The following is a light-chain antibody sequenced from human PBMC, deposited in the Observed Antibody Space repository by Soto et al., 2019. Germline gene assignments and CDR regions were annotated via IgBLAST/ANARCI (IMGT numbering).Light chain of an antibody. V-gene: IGKV1-39*01. CDR2: AAS. CDR3: QQSYSTPGFT. Sequence: IHMTQSPSSLSASVGDRVTITCRARQSISSYLNWYQQKPGKAPKLLIYAASSLQSGVPSRFSGSGSGTDFTLTISSLQPEDFATYYCQQSYSTPGFTFGPGTKVDIK. CDR1: QSISSY. J-gene: IGKJ3*01.